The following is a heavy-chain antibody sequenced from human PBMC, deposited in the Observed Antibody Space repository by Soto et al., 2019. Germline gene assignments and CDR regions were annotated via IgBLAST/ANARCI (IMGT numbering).Heavy chain of an antibody. V-gene: IGHV1-46*01. CDR1: GYTFTNQY. D-gene: IGHD3-22*01. J-gene: IGHJ4*02. CDR3: AREGSYYFDNRLDY. Sequence: QVQLVQSGAEVRKPGASVKVSCKAAGYTFTNQYIHWVRQAPGQGLEWMGIINPTGGSKTYAQKFQGRITMTGDTSTITVYMDLSSLRSEDTAVYYCAREGSYYFDNRLDYWGQGTLVTVSS. CDR2: INPTGGSK.